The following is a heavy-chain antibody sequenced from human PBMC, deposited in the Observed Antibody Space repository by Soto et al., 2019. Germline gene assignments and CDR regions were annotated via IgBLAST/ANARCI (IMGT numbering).Heavy chain of an antibody. D-gene: IGHD3-10*01. J-gene: IGHJ6*02. CDR1: GFTFSTYG. CDR3: AKAMVRYYGMDV. Sequence: QVQLVESGGGVVQPGRSLRLSCAASGFTFSTYGMHWVRQAPGKGLEWVAVISYDGSNKYYADSEKGRFTISRDNSKNTLYLQMNSLRAEDTAVYYCAKAMVRYYGMDVWGQGTTVTVSS. CDR2: ISYDGSNK. V-gene: IGHV3-30*18.